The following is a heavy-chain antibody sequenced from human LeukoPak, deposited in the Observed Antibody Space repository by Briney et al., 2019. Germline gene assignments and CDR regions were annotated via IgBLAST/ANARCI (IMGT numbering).Heavy chain of an antibody. CDR3: ARDRGIAAAGRWYYYYGMDV. J-gene: IGHJ6*02. CDR1: GFTFDDYG. Sequence: GGSLRLSCAASGFTFDDYGMSWVRHAPGKGLEWVSGINWNGGSTGYADSVKGRFTISRDNAKNSLYLQMNSLRAEDTALYHCARDRGIAAAGRWYYYYGMDVWGQGTTVTVSS. D-gene: IGHD6-13*01. CDR2: INWNGGST. V-gene: IGHV3-20*01.